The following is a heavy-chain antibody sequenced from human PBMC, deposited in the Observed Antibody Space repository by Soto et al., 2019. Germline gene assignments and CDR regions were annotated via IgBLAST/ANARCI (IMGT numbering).Heavy chain of an antibody. J-gene: IGHJ3*02. CDR3: ARDEYAGDAFDI. CDR1: GGTFSSYT. CDR2: IIPILGIA. Sequence: QVQLVQSGAEVKKPGSSVKVSCKASGGTFSSYTISWVRQAPGQGLEWRGRIIPILGIANYAQKFQGRVTITADKSTSTAYMELSSLRSEDTAVYYCARDEYAGDAFDIWGQGTMVTVSS. D-gene: IGHD2-2*01. V-gene: IGHV1-69*08.